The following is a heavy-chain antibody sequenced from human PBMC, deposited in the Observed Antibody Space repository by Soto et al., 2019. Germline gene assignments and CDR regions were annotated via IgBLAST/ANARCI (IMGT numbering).Heavy chain of an antibody. CDR2: INLSGST. CDR3: ARGFRYYYDSSGYYYSYYYYGMDV. CDR1: GGSFSGYY. D-gene: IGHD3-22*01. Sequence: QVQLQQWGPGLLKPSETLSLTSAVYGGSFSGYYWGWIRQPPGRGWGWMGEINLSGSTNYNPSLKSRVTISVDTSKNQFSLKLSSVTAADTAVYYCARGFRYYYDSSGYYYSYYYYGMDVWGQGTTVTVSS. J-gene: IGHJ6*02. V-gene: IGHV4-34*01.